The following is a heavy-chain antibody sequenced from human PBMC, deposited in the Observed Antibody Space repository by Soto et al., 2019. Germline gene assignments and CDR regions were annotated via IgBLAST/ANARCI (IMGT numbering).Heavy chain of an antibody. V-gene: IGHV4-34*01. D-gene: IGHD6-19*01. J-gene: IGHJ2*01. CDR3: LRALEGVPGKETFSAFLLNGTSDL. CDR2: INHSGST. Sequence: KGLEWIEYINHSGSTNYNPSLKSRVTISVDKSKNQLSLKLSSVTAADTAVYYFLRALEGVPGKETFSAFLLNGTSDL.